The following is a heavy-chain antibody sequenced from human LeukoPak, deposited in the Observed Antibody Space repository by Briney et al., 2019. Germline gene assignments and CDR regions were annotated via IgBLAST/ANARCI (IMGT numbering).Heavy chain of an antibody. Sequence: PGGSLRLSCAASGFTFSSYEMNWVRQAPGKGLEWVSYISSSGSTIYYADSVKGRFTISRDNAKNSLYLQMNSLRAEDTAVYYCARGIRGYSYGSDYWGQGTLVTVSS. D-gene: IGHD5-18*01. V-gene: IGHV3-48*03. J-gene: IGHJ4*02. CDR2: ISSSGSTI. CDR3: ARGIRGYSYGSDY. CDR1: GFTFSSYE.